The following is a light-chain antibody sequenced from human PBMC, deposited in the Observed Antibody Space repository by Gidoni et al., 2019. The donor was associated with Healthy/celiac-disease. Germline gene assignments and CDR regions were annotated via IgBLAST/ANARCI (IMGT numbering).Light chain of an antibody. CDR2: AAS. J-gene: IGKJ1*01. Sequence: VTITCRASQSISSYLNWYQQKPGKAPKLLIYAASSLQSGVPSRFSGSGSGTDFTLTISSLQPEDFATYYCQQSYSTPRTFGQGTKVEIK. CDR3: QQSYSTPRT. V-gene: IGKV1-39*01. CDR1: QSISSY.